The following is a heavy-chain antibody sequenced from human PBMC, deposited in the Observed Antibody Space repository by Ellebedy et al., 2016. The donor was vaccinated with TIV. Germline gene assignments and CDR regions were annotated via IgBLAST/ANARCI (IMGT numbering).Heavy chain of an antibody. Sequence: GGSLRLSCAASGFTFRSYWMSWVRQAPGKGLEWVGNINQDGSEKYYVDSVKGRFTISRDNAKNSLYLEMNSLRAEDTAVYYCATDGSYGDYLSPAHAFEIWGQGTVVAVSS. CDR3: ATDGSYGDYLSPAHAFEI. V-gene: IGHV3-7*01. J-gene: IGHJ3*02. CDR2: INQDGSEK. D-gene: IGHD4-17*01. CDR1: GFTFRSYW.